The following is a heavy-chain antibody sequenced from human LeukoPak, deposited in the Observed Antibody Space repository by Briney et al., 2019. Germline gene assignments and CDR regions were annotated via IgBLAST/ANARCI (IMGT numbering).Heavy chain of an antibody. CDR2: ISYDGSNK. D-gene: IGHD7-27*01. CDR3: ARDGDPRASYIDY. V-gene: IGHV3-30-3*01. CDR1: GFTFSSYA. J-gene: IGHJ4*02. Sequence: GGSLRLSCAASGFTFSSYAMHWVRQAPGKGLEWVAVISYDGSNKYYADSVKGRFTISRDNSKNTLYLQMNSLRAEDTAVYYCARDGDPRASYIDYWGQGTLVTVSS.